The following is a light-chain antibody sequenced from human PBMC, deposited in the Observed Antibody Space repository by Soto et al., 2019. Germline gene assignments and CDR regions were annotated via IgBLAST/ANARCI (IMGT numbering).Light chain of an antibody. CDR3: SSSASSGTLV. Sequence: QSALTQPASVSGSPGQSITISCTGTSSDVGAYNYVSWYQQHPGKAPKLMIYDVSNRPSGVSNRFSGSKSGNTASLTISGLQADDEADYYCSSSASSGTLVFGGGPKLTVL. V-gene: IGLV2-14*01. CDR1: SSDVGAYNY. CDR2: DVS. J-gene: IGLJ3*02.